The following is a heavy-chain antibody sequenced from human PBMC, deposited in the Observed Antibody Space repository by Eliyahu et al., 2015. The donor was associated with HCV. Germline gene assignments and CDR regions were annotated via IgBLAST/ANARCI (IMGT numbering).Heavy chain of an antibody. CDR1: GFSLSTSAVG. J-gene: IGHJ3*01. Sequence: QITLKESGPTLVKPTQTLTLTCTFSGFSLSTSAVGVGWIRQPPGKALEWLAVIYWDNDKRYSPPPKRRLTITKDTSKNQVVLTMTNMDPMDTATYYCAHIILRAYCSSTSCSDLNDAFDVWGQGTMVTVSA. CDR3: AHIILRAYCSSTSCSDLNDAFDV. D-gene: IGHD2-2*01. CDR2: IYWDNDK. V-gene: IGHV2-5*02.